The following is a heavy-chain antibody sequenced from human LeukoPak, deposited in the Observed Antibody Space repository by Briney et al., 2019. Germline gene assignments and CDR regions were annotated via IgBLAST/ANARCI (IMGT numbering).Heavy chain of an antibody. Sequence: PGGSLRLSCAASGFTFSSYSMNWVRQAPGKGLEWVSAISGSGGSTYYADSVKGRFTISRDNSKNTLYLQMNSLRAEDTAVYYCAKDDVLLWFGELEFDYWGQGTLVTVSS. V-gene: IGHV3-23*01. CDR3: AKDDVLLWFGELEFDY. CDR1: GFTFSSYS. CDR2: ISGSGGST. J-gene: IGHJ4*02. D-gene: IGHD3-10*01.